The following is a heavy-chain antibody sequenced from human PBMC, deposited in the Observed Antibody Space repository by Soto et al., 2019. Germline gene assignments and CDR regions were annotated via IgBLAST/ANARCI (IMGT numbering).Heavy chain of an antibody. CDR3: ARHSGDTAMVYYFDY. J-gene: IGHJ4*02. CDR1: GGSISRSSYY. Sequence: HSETLSLTCTVSGGSISRSSYYWGWIRQPPGKGLGWIGGIYYSGSTYYNPSLKTRFTISVYTSKNQFSRKLLSVTAADTAVYYCARHSGDTAMVYYFDYWGQGTLVTVSS. D-gene: IGHD5-18*01. CDR2: IYYSGST. V-gene: IGHV4-39*01.